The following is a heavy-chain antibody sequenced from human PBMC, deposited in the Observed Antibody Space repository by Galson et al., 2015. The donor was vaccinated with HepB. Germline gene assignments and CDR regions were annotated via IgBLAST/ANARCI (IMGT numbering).Heavy chain of an antibody. V-gene: IGHV4-39*01. CDR2: IYYTGST. D-gene: IGHD6-13*01. CDR1: GGSISSNNYY. CDR3: ARSAVGGSSLRAFDI. Sequence: ETLSLTCTVSGGSISSNNYYWGWIRQPPGQGLEWTATIYYTGSTYYNPSLKSRVTISVDTSTNQFSLKLNSVTAADTAVYYCARSAVGGSSLRAFDIWGQGTMVTVSS. J-gene: IGHJ3*02.